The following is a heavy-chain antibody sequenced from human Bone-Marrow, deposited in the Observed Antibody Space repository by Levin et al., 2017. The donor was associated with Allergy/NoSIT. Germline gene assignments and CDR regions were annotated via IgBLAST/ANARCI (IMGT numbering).Heavy chain of an antibody. CDR1: GFIFSTYS. J-gene: IGHJ4*02. V-gene: IGHV3-21*01. Sequence: LSLTCAASGFIFSTYSMIWVRQAPGKGLQWVSSISSGSSYIYYADSVKGRFTISRDNAKNSLYLQMNSLRAEDTAVYYCARDSDSYGYNFFDYWGQGTLVTVSS. CDR3: ARDSDSYGYNFFDY. CDR2: ISSGSSYI. D-gene: IGHD5-18*01.